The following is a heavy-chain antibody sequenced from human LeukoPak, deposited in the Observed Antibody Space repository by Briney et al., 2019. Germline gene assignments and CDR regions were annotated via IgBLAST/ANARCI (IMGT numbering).Heavy chain of an antibody. CDR1: GGTFSSYA. CDR3: ASGWLQSSLDY. CDR2: IIPIFGTA. J-gene: IGHJ4*02. Sequence: ASVKVSCKASGGTFSSYAISWVRQAPGQGLEWMGGIIPIFGTANYAQKFQGRVTITTDESTSTAYMELSSLRSEDTAVYYCASGWLQSSLDYWGQGTLGTVSA. V-gene: IGHV1-69*05. D-gene: IGHD5-24*01.